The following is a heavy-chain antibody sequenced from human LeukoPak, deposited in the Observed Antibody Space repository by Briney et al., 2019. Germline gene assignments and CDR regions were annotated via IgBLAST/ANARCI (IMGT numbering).Heavy chain of an antibody. CDR2: VNPNSGKT. CDR3: ARRYYDILTGYYYYYYMDV. V-gene: IGHV1-8*01. J-gene: IGHJ6*03. CDR1: GYTFSNYD. Sequence: GASVKVSCKASGYTFSNYDINWVRQATGQGLEWMGWVNPNSGKTGYVQKFQGRVIMTRDTSISTAYMELNSLTSDDTAVYYCARRYYDILTGYYYYYYMDVWGKGTTVTISS. D-gene: IGHD3-9*01.